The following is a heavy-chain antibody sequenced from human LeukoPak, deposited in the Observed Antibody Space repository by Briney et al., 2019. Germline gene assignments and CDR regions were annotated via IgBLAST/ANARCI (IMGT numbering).Heavy chain of an antibody. D-gene: IGHD5-18*01. CDR3: ASYGTAAFDY. V-gene: IGHV3-9*01. J-gene: IGHJ4*02. Sequence: DRSLRLSCAASGFTFDDYAMHWVRQAPGKGLEWVSGISWNSGSIGYADSVKGRFTISRDNAKNSLYLQMNSLRAEDTALYYCASYGTAAFDYWGQGTLVTVSS. CDR1: GFTFDDYA. CDR2: ISWNSGSI.